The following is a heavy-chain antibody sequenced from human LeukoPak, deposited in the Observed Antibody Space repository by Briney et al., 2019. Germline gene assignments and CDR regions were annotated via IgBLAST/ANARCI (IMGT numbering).Heavy chain of an antibody. J-gene: IGHJ4*02. Sequence: GASVKVSCKASGGTFSSYAISWVRQAPAPGLEWVGRIIPILGIANYAQKFQGRVTITRNTSISTAYMELSSLRSEDTAVYYCARGRGYSGYVSTVTTYYFDYWGQGTLVTVSS. V-gene: IGHV1-69*04. CDR3: ARGRGYSGYVSTVTTYYFDY. CDR2: IIPILGIA. CDR1: GGTFSSYA. D-gene: IGHD5-12*01.